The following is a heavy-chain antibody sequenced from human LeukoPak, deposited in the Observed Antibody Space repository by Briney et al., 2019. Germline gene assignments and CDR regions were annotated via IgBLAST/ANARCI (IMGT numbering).Heavy chain of an antibody. Sequence: GGSLRLSCAAFGFPLSSYAMSWVRQAPGKGLEWVSATSSSDAGTYHADSVKGRFTISRDNAKNSLYLQMNSLRAEDTAVYYCARDYYDSSGLDYWGQGTLVTVSS. CDR2: TSSSDAGT. J-gene: IGHJ4*02. CDR3: ARDYYDSSGLDY. D-gene: IGHD3-22*01. V-gene: IGHV3-23*01. CDR1: GFPLSSYA.